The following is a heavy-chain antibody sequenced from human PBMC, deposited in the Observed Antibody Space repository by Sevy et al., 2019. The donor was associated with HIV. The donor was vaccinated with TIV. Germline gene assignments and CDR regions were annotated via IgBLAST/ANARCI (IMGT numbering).Heavy chain of an antibody. D-gene: IGHD2-2*01. V-gene: IGHV4-59*01. CDR2: IYYSGST. Sequence: SETLSLTCTVSGGSISSYYWSWIRQPPGKGLEWIGYIYYSGSTNYNPSLKSRVTISVDMSKNQFSLKLSSVTAADTAVYYCARRSRYCSSTSCRVGYYYYMDVWGKGTTVTVSS. CDR1: GGSISSYY. J-gene: IGHJ6*03. CDR3: ARRSRYCSSTSCRVGYYYYMDV.